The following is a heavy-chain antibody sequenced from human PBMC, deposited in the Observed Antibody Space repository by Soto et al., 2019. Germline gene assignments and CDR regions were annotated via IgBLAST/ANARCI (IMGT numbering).Heavy chain of an antibody. D-gene: IGHD3-3*01. V-gene: IGHV4-59*08. J-gene: IGHJ4*02. CDR2: IYYSGST. Sequence: SETLSLTCTVSGGSISSYYWSWIRQPPGKGLEWIGYIYYSGSTNYNPSLKSRVTISVDTSKNQFSLKLSSVTAADTAVYYCGRQRRITIFGGVTRFDDWGQGTLVTVSS. CDR3: GRQRRITIFGGVTRFDD. CDR1: GGSISSYY.